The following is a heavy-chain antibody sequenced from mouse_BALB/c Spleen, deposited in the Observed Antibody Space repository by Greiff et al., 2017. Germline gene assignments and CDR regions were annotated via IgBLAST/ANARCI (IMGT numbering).Heavy chain of an antibody. Sequence: VQLQQSGPELVKPGASVKISCKASGYAFSSSWMNWVKQRPGQGLEWIGRIYPGDGDTNYNGKFKGKATLTADKSSSTAYMQLSSLTSVDSAVYFCARSLVWSPYAMDYWGQGTSVTVSS. J-gene: IGHJ4*01. CDR1: GYAFSSSW. V-gene: IGHV1-82*01. CDR2: IYPGDGDT. CDR3: ARSLVWSPYAMDY. D-gene: IGHD2-10*02.